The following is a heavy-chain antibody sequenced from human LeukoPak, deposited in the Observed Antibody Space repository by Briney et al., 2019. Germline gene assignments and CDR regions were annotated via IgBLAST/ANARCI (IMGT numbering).Heavy chain of an antibody. CDR1: GGTFSSYA. Sequence: ASVKVSCKASGGTFSSYAISWVRQAPGQGLEWMGGIIPIFGTANYAQKFQGRVTITADESTSTAYMELSSLRSEDTAVYYCAKTYYYGSGSYLDYYYYYMXVWGKGTTVT. V-gene: IGHV1-69*13. CDR3: AKTYYYGSGSYLDYYYYYMXV. D-gene: IGHD3-10*01. J-gene: IGHJ6*03. CDR2: IIPIFGTA.